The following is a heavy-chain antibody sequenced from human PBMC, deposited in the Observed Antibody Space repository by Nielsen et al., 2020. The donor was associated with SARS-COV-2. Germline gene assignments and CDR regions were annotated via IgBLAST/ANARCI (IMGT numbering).Heavy chain of an antibody. D-gene: IGHD3-3*01. CDR3: AIIWSGYTDAFDI. Sequence: GESLKISCAASGFTFRRYAMNWVRQAPGKGLEWVSSISSSSSYIYYADSVKGRFTISRDNAKNSLYLQMNSLRAEDTAVYYCAIIWSGYTDAFDIWGQGTMVTVSS. J-gene: IGHJ3*02. V-gene: IGHV3-21*01. CDR2: ISSSSSYI. CDR1: GFTFRRYA.